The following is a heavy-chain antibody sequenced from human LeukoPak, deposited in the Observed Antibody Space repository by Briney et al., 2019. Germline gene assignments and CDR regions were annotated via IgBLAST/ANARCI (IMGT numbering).Heavy chain of an antibody. CDR3: AKDTRESSSYGMDV. CDR2: ISWNSGSI. CDR1: GFTFDDYA. D-gene: IGHD3-10*01. V-gene: IGHV3-9*01. Sequence: GGSLRLSCAASGFTFDDYAMHWVRQAPGKGLEWVSGISWNSGSIGYADSVKGRFTISRDNAKNSLYLQMNSLRAEDTALYYCAKDTRESSSYGMDVWGQGTTVTVSS. J-gene: IGHJ6*02.